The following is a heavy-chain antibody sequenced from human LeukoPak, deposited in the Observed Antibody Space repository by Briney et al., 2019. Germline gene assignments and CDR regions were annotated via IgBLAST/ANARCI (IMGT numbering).Heavy chain of an antibody. J-gene: IGHJ6*03. CDR1: GLTFHDYA. D-gene: IGHD2-21*01. CDR2: IVGDSSKT. V-gene: IGHV3-23*01. CDR3: AKQPYNYYYLDV. Sequence: PGGSLRLSCAISGLTFHDYAMTWVRQAPGKGLEWVSTIVGDSSKTYYADSVKGRFTISRDNSNYMLFLHMSSLRAEDTAIYYCAKQPYNYYYLDVWGRGTTVTVSS.